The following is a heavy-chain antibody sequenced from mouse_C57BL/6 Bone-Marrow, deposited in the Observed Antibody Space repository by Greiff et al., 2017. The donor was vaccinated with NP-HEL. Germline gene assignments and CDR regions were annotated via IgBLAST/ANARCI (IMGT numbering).Heavy chain of an antibody. CDR2: INPSSGYT. Sequence: QVQLKESGAELAKPGASVKLSCKASGYTFTSYWMHWVKQRPGQGLEWIGYINPSSGYTKYNQKFKDKATLTADKSSSTAYMQLSSLTYEDSAVYYCASGLLPYAVDYWGQGTSVTVSS. J-gene: IGHJ4*01. CDR3: ASGLLPYAVDY. D-gene: IGHD2-3*01. CDR1: GYTFTSYW. V-gene: IGHV1-7*01.